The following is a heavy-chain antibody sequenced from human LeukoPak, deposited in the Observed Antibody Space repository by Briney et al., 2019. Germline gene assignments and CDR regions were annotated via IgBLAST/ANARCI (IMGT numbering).Heavy chain of an antibody. J-gene: IGHJ4*02. CDR1: GFTFSNAW. D-gene: IGHD6-13*01. Sequence: KPGGSLRLSCAASGFTFSNAWMSWVRQAPGKGLEWVGRIKSKTDGGTTDYAAPVKGRFTISRDDSKNTLYLQMNSLKTEDTAVYYCTTGQQLVGRVLYWGQGTLVTVSS. V-gene: IGHV3-15*01. CDR2: IKSKTDGGTT. CDR3: TTGQQLVGRVLY.